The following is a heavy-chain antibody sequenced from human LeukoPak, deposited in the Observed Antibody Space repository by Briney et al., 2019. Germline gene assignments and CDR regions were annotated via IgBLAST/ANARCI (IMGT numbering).Heavy chain of an antibody. CDR3: ARVTGGSGSYYTY. CDR1: GFTFSSYS. Sequence: GGSLRLSCAASGFTFSSYSMNWVRQAPGKGLEWVSSISSSSSYIYYADSVKGRFTISRDNAKNSLYLQMNSLRAEDTAVYYCARVTGGSGSYYTYWGQGTLVTVSS. CDR2: ISSSSSYI. V-gene: IGHV3-21*01. J-gene: IGHJ4*02. D-gene: IGHD3-10*01.